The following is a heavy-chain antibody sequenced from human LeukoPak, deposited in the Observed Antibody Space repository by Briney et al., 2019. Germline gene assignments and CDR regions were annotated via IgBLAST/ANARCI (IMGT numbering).Heavy chain of an antibody. CDR2: IYYSGST. V-gene: IGHV4-39*07. CDR1: GGSISSSSHY. J-gene: IGHJ5*02. CDR3: ARAPIYNWFDP. Sequence: SETLSLTCTVSGGSISSSSHYWGWIRQPPGKGLEWIGSIYYSGSTYYNPSLKSRVTISVDTSKNQFSLKLSSVTAADTAVYYCARAPIYNWFDPWGQGTLVTVSS.